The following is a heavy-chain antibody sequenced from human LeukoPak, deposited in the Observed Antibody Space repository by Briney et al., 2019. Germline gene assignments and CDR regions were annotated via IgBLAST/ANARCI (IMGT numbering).Heavy chain of an antibody. J-gene: IGHJ4*02. V-gene: IGHV3-48*03. Sequence: PGGSLRLSCAASGFTFSSYEMNWVRQAPGKGLEWVSYISSSGSTIYYADSVKGRFTISRDNAKNSLYLQMNSLRAEDTAVYYCACLRTTGTVDYWGQGTLVTVSS. CDR2: ISSSGSTI. CDR3: ACLRTTGTVDY. D-gene: IGHD1-1*01. CDR1: GFTFSSYE.